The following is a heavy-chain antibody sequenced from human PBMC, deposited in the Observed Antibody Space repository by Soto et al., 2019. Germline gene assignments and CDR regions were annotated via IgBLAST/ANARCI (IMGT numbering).Heavy chain of an antibody. CDR3: ASGSSPFTY. CDR2: ISYDGSNT. D-gene: IGHD6-6*01. J-gene: IGHJ4*02. V-gene: IGHV3-30-3*01. CDR1: EFTFGDYA. Sequence: LRLSCTASEFTFGDYAFHWVRQAPDKGLEWLAVISYDGSNTYYADSVKGRFTISRDNSRNTLYLEMNSLRPEDTAVYYCASGSSPFTYWGQGTLVTVSS.